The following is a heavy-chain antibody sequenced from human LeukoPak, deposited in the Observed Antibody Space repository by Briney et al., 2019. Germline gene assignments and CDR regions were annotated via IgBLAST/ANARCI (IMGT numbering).Heavy chain of an antibody. CDR1: GYTFTGYY. J-gene: IGHJ4*02. V-gene: IGHV1-2*02. Sequence: ASVKVSCKASGYTFTGYYMHWVRQAPGQGLEWMGWLNPNSGGTNYAQKFQGRITMTTDTSITPAYMELSRLRCDDTAVYYCARDRDYYDSSGYFPLDYWGQGTLVTVSS. D-gene: IGHD3-22*01. CDR3: ARDRDYYDSSGYFPLDY. CDR2: LNPNSGGT.